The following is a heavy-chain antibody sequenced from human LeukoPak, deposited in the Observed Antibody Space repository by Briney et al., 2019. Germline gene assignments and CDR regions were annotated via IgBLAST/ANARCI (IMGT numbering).Heavy chain of an antibody. D-gene: IGHD3-10*01. CDR2: IYYSGST. Sequence: PSETLSLTCTVSGGSISSYYWSWIRQPPGKGLEWIGYIYYSGSTNYNPSLKSRVTISVDTSKNQFSLKLSSVTAADTAVYYCARGYGSGSYFSNWFDPWGQGTLVTVSS. CDR3: ARGYGSGSYFSNWFDP. V-gene: IGHV4-59*08. J-gene: IGHJ5*02. CDR1: GGSISSYY.